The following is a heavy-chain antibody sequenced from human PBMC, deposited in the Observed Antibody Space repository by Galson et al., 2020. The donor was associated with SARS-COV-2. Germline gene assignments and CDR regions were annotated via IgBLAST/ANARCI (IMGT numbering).Heavy chain of an antibody. Sequence: GESLKISCAASGFTFSSYAMHWVRQAPGKGLEWVAVISYDGSNKYYADSVKGRFTISRDNSKNTLYLQMNSLRAEDTAVYYCAREDPLFEVFDYWGQGTLVTVSS. CDR2: ISYDGSNK. D-gene: IGHD2-21*01. J-gene: IGHJ4*02. CDR1: GFTFSSYA. CDR3: AREDPLFEVFDY. V-gene: IGHV3-30*04.